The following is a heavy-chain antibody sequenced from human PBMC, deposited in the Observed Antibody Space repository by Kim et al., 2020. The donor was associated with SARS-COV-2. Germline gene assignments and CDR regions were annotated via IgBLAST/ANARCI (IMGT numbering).Heavy chain of an antibody. CDR1: GFTFSSYG. V-gene: IGHV3-30*18. CDR3: AKGLGYCSGGSCYSGGYFDY. D-gene: IGHD2-15*01. J-gene: IGHJ4*02. CDR2: ISYDGSNK. Sequence: GGSLRLSCAASGFTFSSYGMHWVRQAPGKGLEWVAVISYDGSNKYYADSVKGRFTISRDNSKNTLYLQMNSLRAEDTAVYYCAKGLGYCSGGSCYSGGYFDYWGQGTLVTVSS.